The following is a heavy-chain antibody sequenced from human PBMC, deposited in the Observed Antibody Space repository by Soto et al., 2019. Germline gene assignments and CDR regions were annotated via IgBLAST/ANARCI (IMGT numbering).Heavy chain of an antibody. D-gene: IGHD4-17*01. CDR1: DDSISYYK. Sequence: QVQLQESGPGLVKPSETLSLTCTVSDDSISYYKWSWIRQPPGRRLEWSGYLDSNGGTSTNPTPQSRATTSTDTTPKKIFLKLSSVTSAVTAVYDCVRHGFGRLPGLVAVWGKGTTATVPS. CDR3: VRHGFGRLPGLVAV. CDR2: LDSNGGT. V-gene: IGHV4-59*08. J-gene: IGHJ6*04.